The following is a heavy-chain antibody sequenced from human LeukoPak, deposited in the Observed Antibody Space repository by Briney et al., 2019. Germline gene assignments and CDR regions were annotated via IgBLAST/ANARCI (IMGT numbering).Heavy chain of an antibody. D-gene: IGHD3-10*01. CDR2: ISGNGGRQ. CDR3: AKGLLYGMDV. J-gene: IGHJ6*02. V-gene: IGHV3-23*01. CDR1: GFTFITYD. Sequence: PGGSLRLSCEVSGFTFITYDMSWVRQAPGKGLEWVSSISGNGGRQYYADSVKGRFTISRDNSKNTLYLQMNSLRAEDTAVYYCAKGLLYGMDVWGQGTTVTVSS.